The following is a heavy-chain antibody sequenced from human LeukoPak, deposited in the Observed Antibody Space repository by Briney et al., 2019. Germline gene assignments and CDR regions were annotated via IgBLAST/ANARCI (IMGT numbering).Heavy chain of an antibody. J-gene: IGHJ4*02. CDR1: DFTVSSNY. CDR2: IDSGDST. D-gene: IGHD5-18*01. Sequence: GGSLRLSCAASDFTVSSNYMSWVRQAPGKGLEWVSVIDSGDSTYYADSVKGRFTISRDNSKNTLYLQMNSLRAEDTAVYYCANSRYRNGYFDYWGQGTLVTVSS. V-gene: IGHV3-53*01. CDR3: ANSRYRNGYFDY.